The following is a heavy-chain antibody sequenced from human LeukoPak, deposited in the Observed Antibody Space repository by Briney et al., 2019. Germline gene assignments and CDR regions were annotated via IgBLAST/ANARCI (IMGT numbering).Heavy chain of an antibody. V-gene: IGHV4-30-4*01. CDR2: IYYSGST. D-gene: IGHD3-10*01. CDR3: ARGPQVPLGSGSYYSKRYFDY. Sequence: SETLSLTCTVSGGSISSGDYYWSWIRQPPGKGLEWIGYIYYSGSTYYNPSLKSRVTISVDTSKNQFSLKLSSVTAADTAVYYCARGPQVPLGSGSYYSKRYFDYWGQGTLVTVSS. J-gene: IGHJ4*02. CDR1: GGSISSGDYY.